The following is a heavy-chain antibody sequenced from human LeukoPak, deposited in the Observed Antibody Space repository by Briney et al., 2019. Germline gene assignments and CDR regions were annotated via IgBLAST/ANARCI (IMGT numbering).Heavy chain of an antibody. CDR3: ARNYCGGDCYSNDWFDP. CDR2: IYYSGST. J-gene: IGHJ5*02. Sequence: PSETLSLTCTVSGGSISSSSYYWGWIRQPPGKGLEWIGSIYYSGSTYYNPSLKSRVTISVDTSKNQFSLKLSSVTAADTAVYYCARNYCGGDCYSNDWFDPWGQGTLVTVSS. V-gene: IGHV4-39*01. CDR1: GGSISSSSYY. D-gene: IGHD2-21*02.